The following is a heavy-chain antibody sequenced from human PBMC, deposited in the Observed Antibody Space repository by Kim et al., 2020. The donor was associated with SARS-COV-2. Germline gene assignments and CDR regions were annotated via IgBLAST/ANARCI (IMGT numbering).Heavy chain of an antibody. Sequence: SETLSLTCAVYGGSFSGYYWSWIRQPPGKGLEWIGEINHSGSTNYNPSLKSRVTISVDTSKNQFSLKLSSVTAADTAVYYCAREFSGRDYWGQGTLVTVSS. CDR1: GGSFSGYY. D-gene: IGHD3-10*01. J-gene: IGHJ4*02. CDR3: AREFSGRDY. CDR2: INHSGST. V-gene: IGHV4-34*01.